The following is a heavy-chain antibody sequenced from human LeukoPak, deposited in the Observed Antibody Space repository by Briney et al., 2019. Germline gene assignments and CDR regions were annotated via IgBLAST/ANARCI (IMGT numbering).Heavy chain of an antibody. Sequence: ASVKVSCKASGYTFTGYYMHWVRQAPGQGLEWMGWINPNRGGTNYAQKFQGRVTMTRDTSISTAYMELSRLRSDDTAVYYCARPVTASTHDAFDIWGQGTMVTVSS. CDR2: INPNRGGT. D-gene: IGHD2-21*02. CDR3: ARPVTASTHDAFDI. V-gene: IGHV1-2*02. J-gene: IGHJ3*02. CDR1: GYTFTGYY.